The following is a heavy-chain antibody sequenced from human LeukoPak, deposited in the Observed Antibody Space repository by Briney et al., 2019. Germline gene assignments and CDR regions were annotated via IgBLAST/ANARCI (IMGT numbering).Heavy chain of an antibody. Sequence: GGSLRLSCAASGFTFNSYGMSWVRQAPGKGLEWVSAITNNGGSTYYADSVKGRFTISRDNSKNTLYLQMNSLRAEDTAVYNCAKVSGYADAFDIWGRGTMVTVSS. CDR1: GFTFNSYG. D-gene: IGHD3-10*01. J-gene: IGHJ3*02. CDR3: AKVSGYADAFDI. V-gene: IGHV3-23*01. CDR2: ITNNGGST.